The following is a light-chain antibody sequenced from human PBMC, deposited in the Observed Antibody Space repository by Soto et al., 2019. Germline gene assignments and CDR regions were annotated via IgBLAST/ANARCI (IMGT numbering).Light chain of an antibody. Sequence: QSVLTQPPSASGSPGQAVTISCTATSSDVGGYKYVSWFQQHPGKAPKLMICEVSKRPSGVPDRFSGSRSGNTASLTVSGLQAEDEADYYCCSYAGSNNYVFGTGTKLTVL. CDR1: SSDVGGYKY. V-gene: IGLV2-8*01. CDR2: EVS. J-gene: IGLJ1*01. CDR3: CSYAGSNNYV.